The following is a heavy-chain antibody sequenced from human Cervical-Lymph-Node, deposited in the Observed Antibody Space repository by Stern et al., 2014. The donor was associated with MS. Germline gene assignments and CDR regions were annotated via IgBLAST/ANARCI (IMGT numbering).Heavy chain of an antibody. CDR3: AKPRTDYGDYALYDAFDI. J-gene: IGHJ3*02. D-gene: IGHD4-17*01. CDR1: GFTFSSYA. V-gene: IGHV3-23*01. CDR2: ISGSGGST. Sequence: EVQLLESGGGLVQPGGSLRLSCAASGFTFSSYAMSWVRQAPGKGLERVSAISGSGGSTYYADSVKGRFTIARDNSKNTLYLQMNSLRAEDTAVYYCAKPRTDYGDYALYDAFDIWGQGTMVTVSS.